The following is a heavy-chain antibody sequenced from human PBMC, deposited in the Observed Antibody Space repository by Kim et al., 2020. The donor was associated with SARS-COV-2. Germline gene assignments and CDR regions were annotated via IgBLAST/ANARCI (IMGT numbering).Heavy chain of an antibody. D-gene: IGHD1-26*01. J-gene: IGHJ4*02. CDR3: ARYSG. V-gene: IGHV1-8*01. Sequence: NPDRGNAGYAQKFQGRVTMPRNNSISTAYMELSSLRSEDTAVYYCARYSGWGQGTLVTVSA. CDR2: NPDRGNA.